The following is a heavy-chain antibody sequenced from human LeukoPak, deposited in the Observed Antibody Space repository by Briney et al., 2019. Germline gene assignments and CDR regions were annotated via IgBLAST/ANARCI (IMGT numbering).Heavy chain of an antibody. CDR1: GFTSSSYW. J-gene: IGHJ6*02. CDR2: IKQDGSEK. D-gene: IGHD3-10*01. Sequence: GGSLRLSCAASGFTSSSYWMSWVRQAPGKGLEWVANIKQDGSEKYYVDSVKGRFTISRDNAKNSLYLQMNSLRAEDTAVYYCARVRSRSGFYGMDVWGQGTTVTVSS. V-gene: IGHV3-7*01. CDR3: ARVRSRSGFYGMDV.